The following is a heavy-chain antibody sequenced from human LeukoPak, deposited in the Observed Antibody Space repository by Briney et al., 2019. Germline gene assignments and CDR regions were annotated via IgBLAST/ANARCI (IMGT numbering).Heavy chain of an antibody. Sequence: ASVKVSCKASGYTFTSYYMHWVRQAPGQGLEWMGIINPSGGSTSYAQKFQGRVTMTGDTSTSTVYMELSSLRSEDTAVYYCARAQINYYDSSGSFDYWGQGTLVTVSS. D-gene: IGHD3-22*01. CDR1: GYTFTSYY. V-gene: IGHV1-46*01. CDR3: ARAQINYYDSSGSFDY. CDR2: INPSGGST. J-gene: IGHJ4*02.